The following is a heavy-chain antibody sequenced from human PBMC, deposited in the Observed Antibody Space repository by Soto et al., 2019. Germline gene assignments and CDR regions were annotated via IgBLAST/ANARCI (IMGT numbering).Heavy chain of an antibody. CDR2: INPASGKT. D-gene: IGHD6-19*01. CDR1: GYTFLHYA. J-gene: IGHJ4*02. V-gene: IGHV1-3*01. Sequence: ASVKVSCKASGYTFLHYAIHWVRQAPGQRPEWMGLINPASGKTQYSQKFQGRFTITRDTSASTAYMELSSLRSEDTAVYFCSRTGYSTGLYLYFDYWAQGSLVTVSS. CDR3: SRTGYSTGLYLYFDY.